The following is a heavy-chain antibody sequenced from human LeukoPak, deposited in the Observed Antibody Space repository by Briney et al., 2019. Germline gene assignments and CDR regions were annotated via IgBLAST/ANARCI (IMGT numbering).Heavy chain of an antibody. CDR2: LRGNGANT. Sequence: GGSLRLSCAASGFTFSSSGMTWVRQAPGKGLEWVAALRGNGANTYYADSVRGRFTISRDNSKNTLYLQMTSLRAEDTAIYYCAKDLGRILIATPRDAFDIWGLGTMLTVSS. J-gene: IGHJ3*02. V-gene: IGHV3-23*01. CDR3: AKDLGRILIATPRDAFDI. D-gene: IGHD6-6*01. CDR1: GFTFSSSG.